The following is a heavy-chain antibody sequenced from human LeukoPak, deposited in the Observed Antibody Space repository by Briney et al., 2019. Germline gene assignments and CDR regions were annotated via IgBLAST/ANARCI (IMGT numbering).Heavy chain of an antibody. V-gene: IGHV4-38-2*01. J-gene: IGHJ4*02. CDR3: ARPIARRYYFDY. CDR2: IYHSGST. CDR1: GYSISSGYY. Sequence: SETLSLTCAVSGYSISSGYYWGWMRQHPGKGVEWSGGIYHSGSTYYNPSLKRRVTISVDTSKNQFSLKLSSVPAADTAVYYCARPIARRYYFDYWGQGTLVTVSS.